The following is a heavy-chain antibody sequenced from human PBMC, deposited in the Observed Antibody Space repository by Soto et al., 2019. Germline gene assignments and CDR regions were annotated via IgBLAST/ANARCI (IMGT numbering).Heavy chain of an antibody. V-gene: IGHV3-30*18. CDR3: AKDGWKYYGMDV. CDR1: GFTFSSYG. J-gene: IGHJ6*02. Sequence: GGSLRLSCAASGFTFSSYGMHWVRQAPGKGLEWVAVISYDGSNKYYADSVKGRFTISRDNSKNTLYLQMNSLRAEDTAVYYCAKDGWKYYGMDVWGQGTTVTVSS. CDR2: ISYDGSNK. D-gene: IGHD1-1*01.